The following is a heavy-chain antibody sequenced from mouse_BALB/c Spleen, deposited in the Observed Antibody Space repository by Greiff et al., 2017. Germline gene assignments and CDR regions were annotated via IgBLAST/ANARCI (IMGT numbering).Heavy chain of an antibody. J-gene: IGHJ3*01. D-gene: IGHD2-1*01. CDR1: GFTFTDYY. CDR2: IRHKANGYTS. V-gene: IGHV7-3*02. CDR3: ARGIVYGNYAFAY. Sequence: EVQLVESGGGLVQPGGSLRLSCAPSGFTFTDYYMSWVRQPPGQALEWLGFIRHKANGYTSEYSASVKARFTISRDNSQSILYLQMNTLRAEDSATYYCARGIVYGNYAFAYWGQGTLVTVSA.